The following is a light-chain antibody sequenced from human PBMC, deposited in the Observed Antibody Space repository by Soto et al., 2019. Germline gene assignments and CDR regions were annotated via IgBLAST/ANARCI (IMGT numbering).Light chain of an antibody. CDR1: QSVNSNY. Sequence: EIVLTQSPATLSLSPGERATLSCRASQSVNSNYVTWYQQRAGQTPRLLIFAASSRASGTPERFSGGGSGTDFTLTISRLEPEDFAVYYCQQYGSSPFTFGGGTKVEIK. CDR3: QQYGSSPFT. V-gene: IGKV3-20*01. J-gene: IGKJ4*01. CDR2: AAS.